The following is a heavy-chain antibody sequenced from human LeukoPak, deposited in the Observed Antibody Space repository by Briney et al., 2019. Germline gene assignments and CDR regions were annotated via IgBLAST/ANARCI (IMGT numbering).Heavy chain of an antibody. CDR3: AKEGRSLQTY. CDR2: IKEDGTET. J-gene: IGHJ4*02. CDR1: GFMFSSNW. Sequence: GGSLRLSCAASGFMFSSNWMSWVRLAPGKGLEWVANIKEDGTETYYVDSVKGRFTISRDNAKNSLYLQMNSLRVVDTAVYYCAKEGRSLQTYWGQGTLVTVSS. D-gene: IGHD5-24*01. V-gene: IGHV3-7*03.